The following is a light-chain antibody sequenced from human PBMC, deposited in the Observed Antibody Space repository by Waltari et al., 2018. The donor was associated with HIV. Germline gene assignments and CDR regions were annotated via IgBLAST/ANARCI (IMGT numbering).Light chain of an antibody. Sequence: QSALTQPASGSGFPGLSITISCTGTSSDVGSYDLVSRYQQHPGKPPKLMIYEGSKRPSGVSNRFSGSKSGNTASLTISGLQAEDEADYYCCSYAGSSNVVFGGGTKLTVL. CDR2: EGS. J-gene: IGLJ2*01. V-gene: IGLV2-23*01. CDR1: SSDVGSYDL. CDR3: CSYAGSSNVV.